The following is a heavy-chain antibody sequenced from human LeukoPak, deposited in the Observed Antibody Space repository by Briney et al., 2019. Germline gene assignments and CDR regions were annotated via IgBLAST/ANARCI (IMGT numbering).Heavy chain of an antibody. Sequence: QPGGSLRLSCAASGFTFSSYGMHWVRQAPGKGLEGVAVISYDGSNKYYADSVKGRFTISRDNSKNTLYLQMNSLRAEDTAVYYCAKESRGRAFDIWGQGTMVTVSS. V-gene: IGHV3-30*18. CDR1: GFTFSSYG. J-gene: IGHJ3*02. D-gene: IGHD3-16*01. CDR3: AKESRGRAFDI. CDR2: ISYDGSNK.